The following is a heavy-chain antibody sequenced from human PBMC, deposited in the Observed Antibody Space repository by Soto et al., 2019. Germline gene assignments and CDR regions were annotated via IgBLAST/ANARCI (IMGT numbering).Heavy chain of an antibody. V-gene: IGHV3-23*01. CDR3: AKEGSSWYEYYYYGMDV. CDR1: GFTFSNYG. Sequence: EVQLLESGGDLIQPGGSLRLSCAASGFTFSNYGMYWVRQAPGKGLEWVSGDSGSGGTTFYTDSVKGRFTISRDNAKNSLYLQMNSLRAEDTALYYCAKEGSSWYEYYYYGMDVWGQGTTVTVSS. J-gene: IGHJ6*02. D-gene: IGHD6-13*01. CDR2: DSGSGGTT.